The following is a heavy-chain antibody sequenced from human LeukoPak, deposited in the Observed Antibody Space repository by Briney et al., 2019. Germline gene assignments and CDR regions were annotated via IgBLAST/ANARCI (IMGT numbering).Heavy chain of an antibody. CDR2: ISSSGSTI. CDR1: VFTFSSYG. CDR3: ARGVAAAGTVAFDI. D-gene: IGHD6-13*01. J-gene: IGHJ3*02. Sequence: PGRSLRLSCAASVFTFSSYGMNWVRQAPGKGLEWVSYISSSGSTIYYADCVKGRFTISRDNAKNSLYLQMNSLRAEDTAVYYCARGVAAAGTVAFDIWGQGTMVTVSS. V-gene: IGHV3-48*04.